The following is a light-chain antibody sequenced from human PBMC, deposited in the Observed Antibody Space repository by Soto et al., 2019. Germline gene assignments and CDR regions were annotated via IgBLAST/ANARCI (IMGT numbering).Light chain of an antibody. J-gene: IGLJ1*01. Sequence: QSVLTQPHSVSGSPGRSVTISCTGTSSDVGGYNYVSWYQQHPGKAPKLMIYDVSKRPSGVPDRFSGSKSGNTASLTISGLQAEDEADYYCCSYAGSYFYVFGTGTKVTVL. CDR3: CSYAGSYFYV. CDR1: SSDVGGYNY. V-gene: IGLV2-11*01. CDR2: DVS.